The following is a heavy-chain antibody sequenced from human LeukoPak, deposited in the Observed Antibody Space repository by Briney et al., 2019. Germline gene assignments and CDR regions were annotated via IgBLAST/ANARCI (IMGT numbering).Heavy chain of an antibody. Sequence: GGSLRLSCAASGFTFSTYTMYWVRHPPGKRLEWVSIIGSSGGGIHYADSVKGRFTISRDNSENALYLQMNSLRVEDTAVYYCAIDPNWGTHSWGQGVLVTVSS. CDR1: GFTFSTYT. J-gene: IGHJ4*02. D-gene: IGHD7-27*01. CDR3: AIDPNWGTHS. CDR2: IGSSGGGI. V-gene: IGHV3-23*01.